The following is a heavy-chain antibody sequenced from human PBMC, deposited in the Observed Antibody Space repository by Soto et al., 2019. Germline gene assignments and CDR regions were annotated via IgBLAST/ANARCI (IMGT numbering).Heavy chain of an antibody. CDR1: GFTFGTYA. D-gene: IGHD2-21*02. J-gene: IGHJ1*01. V-gene: IGHV3-23*01. CDR3: AKDACRMTVRCGPA. CDR2: IDGGADNT. Sequence: EVKLLESGGGLVQPGGSLRLSCAASGFTFGTYAMNWVRQAPGKGLEWLSAIDGGADNTDYADSVKGRFTISRDNSKKTLYLQMSSLRAEDTAVYYCAKDACRMTVRCGPAWGQGTLVTVSS.